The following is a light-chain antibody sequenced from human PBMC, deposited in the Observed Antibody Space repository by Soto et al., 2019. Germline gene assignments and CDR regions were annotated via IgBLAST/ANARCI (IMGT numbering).Light chain of an antibody. Sequence: IVMTQSPATLSVSPGERATLSCRASQNIYSNVAWYQQRPGQAPRLLIYRASTRATGIPARFSGSGSGTHFTLTISRLEPGDFAVYYCQHFGGTTFTFGQGTRLEIK. J-gene: IGKJ5*01. CDR3: QHFGGTTFT. V-gene: IGKV3-15*01. CDR2: RAS. CDR1: QNIYSN.